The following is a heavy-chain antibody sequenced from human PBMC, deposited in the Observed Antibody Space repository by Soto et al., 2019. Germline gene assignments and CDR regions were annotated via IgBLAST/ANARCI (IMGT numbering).Heavy chain of an antibody. V-gene: IGHV3-74*01. J-gene: IGHJ3*01. CDR3: ARGQWGAFDL. D-gene: IGHD1-26*01. Sequence: DVQLVESGGGSVQPGGSLSLSCAATGFNFSYYWMLWVRQAPGQGLVWVSRIHSDGSATTDADSVKGRFTISRDNAKNTLYMQMNSLRAEDTAVYYCARGQWGAFDLWGQGTMVTVAS. CDR2: IHSDGSAT. CDR1: GFNFSYYW.